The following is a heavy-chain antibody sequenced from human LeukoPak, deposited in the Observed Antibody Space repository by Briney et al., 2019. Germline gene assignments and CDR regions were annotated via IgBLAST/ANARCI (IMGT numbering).Heavy chain of an antibody. Sequence: SETLSLTCTVSVGSISSSSYYWGWIRQPPGKGLEWIRSIYYSGSTYYNPSLKSRVTISVDTSKNQFSLKLSSVTAADTAVYYCASLRDYEIAFDIWGQGTMVTVSS. V-gene: IGHV4-39*07. J-gene: IGHJ3*02. CDR1: VGSISSSSYY. CDR3: ASLRDYEIAFDI. CDR2: IYYSGST. D-gene: IGHD4-17*01.